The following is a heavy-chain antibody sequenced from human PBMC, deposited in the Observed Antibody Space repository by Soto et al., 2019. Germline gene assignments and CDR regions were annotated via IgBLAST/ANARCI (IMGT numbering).Heavy chain of an antibody. CDR1: GYTFTSYD. CDR3: ERGLSRGVHNWFDP. V-gene: IGHV1-8*01. J-gene: IGHJ5*02. Sequence: ASVKVSCKASGYTFTSYDINWVRQATGQGLEWMGWMNPNSGNTGYAQKFQGRVTMTRNTSISTAYMELSSLRSEDTAVYYCERGLSRGVHNWFDPWGQGTLVTVSS. CDR2: MNPNSGNT. D-gene: IGHD3-10*01.